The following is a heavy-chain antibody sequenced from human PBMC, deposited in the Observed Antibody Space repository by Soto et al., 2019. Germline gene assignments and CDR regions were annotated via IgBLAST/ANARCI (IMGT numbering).Heavy chain of an antibody. CDR2: ISAYNGNT. D-gene: IGHD6-25*01. V-gene: IGHV1-18*01. Sequence: ASVKVSCKASGYTFTSYGISWVRQAPGQGLEWMGWISAYNGNTNYAQKLQGRVTMTADTSTSTAYMELRSLRSDDTAVYYCARDPYSSGWPTNDYWGQGTLVTVSS. J-gene: IGHJ4*02. CDR3: ARDPYSSGWPTNDY. CDR1: GYTFTSYG.